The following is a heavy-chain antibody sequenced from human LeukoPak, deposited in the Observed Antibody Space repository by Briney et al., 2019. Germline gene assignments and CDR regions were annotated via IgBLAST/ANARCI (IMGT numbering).Heavy chain of an antibody. J-gene: IGHJ4*02. D-gene: IGHD1-14*01. CDR2: IYYSGST. Sequence: PSETLSLTCTVSGGSISSYYWSWIRQPPGKGLEWIGYIYYSGSTNYNPSLKSRVTILVDTSKNQFSLKLSSVTAADTAVYYCARHSNPLFTAGFDYWGQGTLVTVSS. V-gene: IGHV4-59*08. CDR1: GGSISSYY. CDR3: ARHSNPLFTAGFDY.